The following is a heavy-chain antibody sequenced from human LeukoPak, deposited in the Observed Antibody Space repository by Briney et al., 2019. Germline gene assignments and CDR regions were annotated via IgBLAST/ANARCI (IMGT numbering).Heavy chain of an antibody. CDR1: GFTFSSYG. V-gene: IGHV3-30*18. CDR2: ISYDGSNK. CDR3: AKDPSPNYYGSGSHHDY. J-gene: IGHJ4*02. D-gene: IGHD3-10*01. Sequence: GGSLRLSCAASGFTFSSYGMHWVRQAPGKGLEWVAVISYDGSNKYYADSVKGRFTISRDNSKNTLYLQMNSLRAEDTAVYYCAKDPSPNYYGSGSHHDYWGQGTLVTVSS.